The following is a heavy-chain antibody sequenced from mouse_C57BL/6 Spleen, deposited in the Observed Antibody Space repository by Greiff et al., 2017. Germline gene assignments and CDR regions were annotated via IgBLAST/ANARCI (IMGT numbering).Heavy chain of an antibody. D-gene: IGHD4-1*01. CDR2: IYPGNSDT. CDR1: GYTFTSYW. CDR3: TRWRLGKEWYFDV. V-gene: IGHV1-5*01. Sequence: VQLQQSGTVLARPGASVKMSCKTSGYTFTSYWMHWVKQRPGQGLEWTGAIYPGNSDTSYNQKFKGKAKLTAVTSASTAYMELSSLTNEDSAVYYGTRWRLGKEWYFDVWGTGTTVTVSS. J-gene: IGHJ1*03.